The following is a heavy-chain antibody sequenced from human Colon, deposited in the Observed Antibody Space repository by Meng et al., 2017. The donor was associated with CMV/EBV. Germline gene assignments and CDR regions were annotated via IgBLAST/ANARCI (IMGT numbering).Heavy chain of an antibody. J-gene: IGHJ4*02. Sequence: SVKVSCKASGYTFTSNAINWVRQATGQGLEWMGWMKPNSGETCYAPNFQGRITMTRNTSINTAYIELRSLTNEDTAIYYCARGIPDFWGQGTLVTVSS. CDR1: GYTFTSNA. V-gene: IGHV1-8*01. CDR3: ARGIPDF. CDR2: MKPNSGET. D-gene: IGHD3/OR15-3a*01.